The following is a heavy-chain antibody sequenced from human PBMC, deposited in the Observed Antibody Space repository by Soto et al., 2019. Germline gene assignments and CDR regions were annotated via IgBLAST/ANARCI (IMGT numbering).Heavy chain of an antibody. CDR2: ISGSGGNT. D-gene: IGHD1-26*01. CDR1: GFTFSSYA. CDR3: AKGSRGGSYGYFDY. J-gene: IGHJ4*02. V-gene: IGHV3-23*01. Sequence: GGSLRLSCAASGFTFSSYAMTWVRQAPGKGLEWVSAISGSGGNTYYADSVKGRFTISRDNSKNTLYLQMNSLRAEDTAVYYCAKGSRGGSYGYFDYWGQGPLVPVSS.